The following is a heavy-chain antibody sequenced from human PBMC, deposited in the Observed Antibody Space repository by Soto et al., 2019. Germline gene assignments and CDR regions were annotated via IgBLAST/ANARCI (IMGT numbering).Heavy chain of an antibody. V-gene: IGHV1-69*12. CDR3: AREGDIVLVPAAQYNWFDP. J-gene: IGHJ5*02. CDR1: GGTFSSYA. CDR2: IIPIFGTA. Sequence: QVQLVQSGAEVKKPGSSVKVSCKASGGTFSSYAISWVRQAPGQGLEWMGGIIPIFGTANYAQKFQGRVTITADESTSTAYMEMRSLRSEDTAVYYCAREGDIVLVPAAQYNWFDPWGQGTLVTVSS. D-gene: IGHD2-2*01.